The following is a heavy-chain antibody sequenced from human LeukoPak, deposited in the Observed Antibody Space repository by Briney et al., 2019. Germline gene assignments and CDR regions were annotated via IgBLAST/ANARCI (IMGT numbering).Heavy chain of an antibody. D-gene: IGHD3-3*01. V-gene: IGHV4-59*01. J-gene: IGHJ6*03. CDR1: GGSISSYY. CDR2: IYYSGST. CDR3: ARNIGQYYDFWSGYPAPYFYYYYMDV. Sequence: PSETLSLTXTVSGGSISSYYWSWTRQPPGKGLEWIGYIYYSGSTNYNPSLKSRVTISVDTSKNQFSLKLSSVTAADTAVYYCARNIGQYYDFWSGYPAPYFYYYYMDVWGKGTTVTVSS.